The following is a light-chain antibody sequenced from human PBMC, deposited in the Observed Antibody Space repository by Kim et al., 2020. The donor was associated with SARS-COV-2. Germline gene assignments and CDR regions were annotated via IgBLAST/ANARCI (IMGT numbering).Light chain of an antibody. CDR3: QQYDSYPRVT. CDR2: SAS. V-gene: IGKV1-5*03. CDR1: QSVGIW. Sequence: DIQMTQSPSTLSASVGDRVTITCRASQSVGIWLAWYQQKPGKAPKLLIYSASNLESGVPARFSGSGFGTEFTLTISSVQPEDSATYYCQQYDSYPRVTFGRGTKLEI. J-gene: IGKJ2*01.